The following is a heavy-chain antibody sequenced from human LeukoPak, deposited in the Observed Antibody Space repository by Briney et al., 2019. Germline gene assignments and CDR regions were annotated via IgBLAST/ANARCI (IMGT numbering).Heavy chain of an antibody. CDR2: ISGSGGST. J-gene: IGHJ3*02. CDR3: AKDLLYYYDSSGAFDI. CDR1: GFTFSSYW. D-gene: IGHD3-22*01. Sequence: GGSLRLSCAASGFTFSSYWMSWVRQAPGKGLEWVSAISGSGGSTYYADSVKGRFTISRDNSKNTLYLQMNSLRAEDTAVYYCAKDLLYYYDSSGAFDIWGQGTMVTVSS. V-gene: IGHV3-23*01.